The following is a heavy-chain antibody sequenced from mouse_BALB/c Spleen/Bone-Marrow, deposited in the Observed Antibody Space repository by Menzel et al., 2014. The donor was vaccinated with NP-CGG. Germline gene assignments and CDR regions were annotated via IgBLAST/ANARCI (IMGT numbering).Heavy chain of an antibody. CDR3: ARPGTYYGNYYHSMDY. Sequence: EVQLQQSGPELVKPGASMKISCKASGYSFTGYTMNWVKQSHGKNLEWIGLINPYNGVTRYNQKFKGKATLTVDKSSSTAYMELLSLTSEDSAVYYCARPGTYYGNYYHSMDYWGQGTSVTVSS. V-gene: IGHV1-18*01. CDR1: GYSFTGYT. J-gene: IGHJ4*01. CDR2: INPYNGVT. D-gene: IGHD2-10*01.